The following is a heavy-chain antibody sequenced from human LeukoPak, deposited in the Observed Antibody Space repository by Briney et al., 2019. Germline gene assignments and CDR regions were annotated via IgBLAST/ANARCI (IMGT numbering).Heavy chain of an antibody. D-gene: IGHD2-21*02. V-gene: IGHV1-2*02. J-gene: IGHJ1*01. Sequence: GASVTVSCKASGYTFTEYYMHWVRRAPGQGLEWMGWINPNSGGTNFAQKFQGRVTLTRDTSINTAYMELSSLRSDDTAVYYCARAKLDDCGGVCDQYFQHWGQGTLVTVSS. CDR2: INPNSGGT. CDR1: GYTFTEYY. CDR3: ARAKLDDCGGVCDQYFQH.